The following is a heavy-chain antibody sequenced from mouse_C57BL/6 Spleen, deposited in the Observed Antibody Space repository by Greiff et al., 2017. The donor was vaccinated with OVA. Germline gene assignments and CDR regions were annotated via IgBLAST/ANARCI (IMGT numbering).Heavy chain of an antibody. Sequence: QVQLQQPGAELVKPGASVTLSCKASGYTFTSYWMHWVKQRPGQGLEWLGMIHPNSGSTNYNEKFKSKATLTVAKSSSTAYMQLSSLTSVDSAVNYCTRYSNYLYWGQGTTLTVSS. CDR3: TRYSNYLY. CDR1: GYTFTSYW. CDR2: IHPNSGST. J-gene: IGHJ2*01. V-gene: IGHV1-64*01. D-gene: IGHD2-5*01.